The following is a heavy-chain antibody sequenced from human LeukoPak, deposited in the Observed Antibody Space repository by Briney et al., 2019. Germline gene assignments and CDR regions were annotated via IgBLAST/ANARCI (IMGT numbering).Heavy chain of an antibody. D-gene: IGHD3-22*01. V-gene: IGHV1-8*01. CDR2: MNPNSGNT. Sequence: ASVKVSCKASGYTFTSYDINWVRQATGQGLEWMGWMNPNSGNTGYAQKFQGRVTMTRNTSISTAHMELSSLRSEDTAVYYCARGYYYDSSGYYYVDYWGQGTLVTVSS. CDR1: GYTFTSYD. CDR3: ARGYYYDSSGYYYVDY. J-gene: IGHJ4*02.